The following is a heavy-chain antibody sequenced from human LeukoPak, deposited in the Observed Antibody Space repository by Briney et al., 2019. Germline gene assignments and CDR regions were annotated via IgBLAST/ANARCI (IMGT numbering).Heavy chain of an antibody. CDR3: ARDLRQGPDSYRARFDY. V-gene: IGHV1-2*02. Sequence: SVKVSCKASRYTFTGYYMHWVRQAPGQGLEWMGWINPNSGGTNYAQKFQGRVTMTRDTSISTAYMELSRLRSDDTAVYYCARDLRQGPDSYRARFDYWGQGTLVTVSS. CDR1: RYTFTGYY. CDR2: INPNSGGT. D-gene: IGHD3-22*01. J-gene: IGHJ4*02.